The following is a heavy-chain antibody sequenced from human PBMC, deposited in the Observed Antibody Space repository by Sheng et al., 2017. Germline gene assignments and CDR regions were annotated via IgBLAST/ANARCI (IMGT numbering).Heavy chain of an antibody. V-gene: IGHV3-15*01. CDR2: IKRKTDGETT. CDR3: TTAPAVSY. J-gene: IGHJ4*02. CDR1: GFTFSNAW. Sequence: EVQLVESGGGLVKPGGSLRLSCAASGFTFSNAWMSWVRQAPGKGVECVGRIKRKTDGETTDYAAPVKGRFTISRDDSQNTLYLQMNSLKTEDTAVYYCTTAPAVSYWGQGTLGHRLL.